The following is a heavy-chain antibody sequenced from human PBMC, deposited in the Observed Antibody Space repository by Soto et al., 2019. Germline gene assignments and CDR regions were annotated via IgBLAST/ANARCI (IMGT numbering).Heavy chain of an antibody. CDR2: INAGNGNT. CDR1: GYTFTSYA. J-gene: IGHJ4*02. CDR3: ARDSSSWYNDY. Sequence: QVQLVQSXAEVXXXXASVKVSCKASGYTFTSYAMHWVRQAPGQRLEWMGWINAGNGNTKYSQKFQGRVTITRDTSASTAYMELSSLRSEDTAVYYCARDSSSWYNDYWGQGTLVTVSS. V-gene: IGHV1-3*01. D-gene: IGHD6-13*01.